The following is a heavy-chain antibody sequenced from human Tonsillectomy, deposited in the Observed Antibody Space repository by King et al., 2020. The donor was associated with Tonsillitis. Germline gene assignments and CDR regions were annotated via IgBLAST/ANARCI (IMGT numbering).Heavy chain of an antibody. CDR1: GFTFSTYG. V-gene: IGHV3-30*18. Sequence: VQLVESGGGVVQPGRSLRLSCAASGFTFSTYGMHWVRQAPGKGLEWVAVISYDGSDKYYADSVKGRFTISRDNSKNTLYLQMHSLRAEDTAVYYCAKDLYDYASSGYLDYWGPGTLVPVSS. J-gene: IGHJ4*02. CDR2: ISYDGSDK. D-gene: IGHD3-22*01. CDR3: AKDLYDYASSGYLDY.